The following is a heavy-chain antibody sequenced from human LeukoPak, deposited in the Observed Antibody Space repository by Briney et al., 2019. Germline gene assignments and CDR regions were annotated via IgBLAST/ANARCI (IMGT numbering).Heavy chain of an antibody. Sequence: SETLSLTCTVSGYSISSGYYWAWIRQPPGKGLEWIGSIYHSGTTYYHPSLKSRVTISVDTSKNQFSLRLNSVTAADTAVYYCARDPGGGFPMDVWGKGTTVTVSS. J-gene: IGHJ6*03. CDR1: GYSISSGYY. CDR3: ARDPGGGFPMDV. D-gene: IGHD1-26*01. V-gene: IGHV4-38-2*02. CDR2: IYHSGTT.